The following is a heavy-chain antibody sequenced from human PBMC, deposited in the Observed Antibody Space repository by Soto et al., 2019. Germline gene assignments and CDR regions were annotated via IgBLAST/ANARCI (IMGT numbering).Heavy chain of an antibody. CDR1: GYTFTSYD. D-gene: IGHD3-3*01. CDR2: MNPNSGNT. V-gene: IGHV1-8*01. CDR3: ARGHGVLRFLEWFPLYYFDY. J-gene: IGHJ4*02. Sequence: QVQLVQSGAEVKKPGASVKVSCKASGYTFTSYDINWVRQATGQGLEWMGWMNPNSGNTGYAQKFQGRVTMTRNTSISTAYMELSSLRSEDTAVYYCARGHGVLRFLEWFPLYYFDYWGQGTLVTVSS.